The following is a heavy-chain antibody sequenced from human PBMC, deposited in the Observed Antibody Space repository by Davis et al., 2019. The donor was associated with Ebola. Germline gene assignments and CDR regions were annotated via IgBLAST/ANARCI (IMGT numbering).Heavy chain of an antibody. D-gene: IGHD1/OR15-1a*01. J-gene: IGHJ4*02. V-gene: IGHV3-30-3*01. Sequence: GESLKISCAASGFTFSSYAMHWVRQAPGKGLEWVAVISYDGSNKYYADSVKGRFTISRDNSKNTLYLQMNSLRAEDTAVYYCARDRFSYNWNNGPGDYWGQGTLVTVSS. CDR2: ISYDGSNK. CDR1: GFTFSSYA. CDR3: ARDRFSYNWNNGPGDY.